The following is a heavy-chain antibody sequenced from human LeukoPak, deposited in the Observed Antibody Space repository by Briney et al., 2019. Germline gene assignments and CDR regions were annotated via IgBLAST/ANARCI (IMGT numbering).Heavy chain of an antibody. V-gene: IGHV4-39*07. Sequence: SETLSLTCTVSGGSISSSSYYWGWIRQPPGKGLEWIGSIYYSGSTYYNPSLKSRVTISLDKSKNQFSLKLTSVTAADTAVYYCASLLGPLSYNFGFARDYWGQGTLVTVSS. J-gene: IGHJ4*01. D-gene: IGHD5-18*01. CDR1: GGSISSSSYY. CDR3: ASLLGPLSYNFGFARDY. CDR2: IYYSGST.